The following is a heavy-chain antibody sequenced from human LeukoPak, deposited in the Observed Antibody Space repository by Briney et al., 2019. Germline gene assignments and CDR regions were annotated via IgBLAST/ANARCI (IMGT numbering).Heavy chain of an antibody. J-gene: IGHJ4*02. Sequence: GGSLRLSCAASGFTFDDYAMHWVRQAPGKGLEGVSGISWNSGSIGYADSVKGRFTISRDNAKNSLYLQMNSLRAEDTALYYCAKDIQGLYWGQGTLVTVSS. D-gene: IGHD4-11*01. CDR2: ISWNSGSI. CDR1: GFTFDDYA. CDR3: AKDIQGLY. V-gene: IGHV3-9*01.